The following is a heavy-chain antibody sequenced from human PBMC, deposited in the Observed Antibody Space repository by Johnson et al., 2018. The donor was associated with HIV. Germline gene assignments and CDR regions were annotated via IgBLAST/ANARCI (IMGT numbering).Heavy chain of an antibody. CDR2: ISSGGDT. D-gene: IGHD2-15*01. Sequence: QMQLVESGGVVVQSGGSLRLSCAASGFTFDDYAMHWVRQAPGKGLEWVSVISSGGDTYYADSVRGRFSISRDNSKNTLYLQMNRLRAEDTAVYYCAKSSGSSGAFDIWGQGTMVTVSS. CDR1: GFTFDDYA. CDR3: AKSSGSSGAFDI. J-gene: IGHJ3*02. V-gene: IGHV3-NL1*01.